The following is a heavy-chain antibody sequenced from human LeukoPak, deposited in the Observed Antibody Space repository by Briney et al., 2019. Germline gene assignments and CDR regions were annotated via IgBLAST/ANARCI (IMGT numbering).Heavy chain of an antibody. J-gene: IGHJ4*02. Sequence: SETLSLTCAVSGGSISSGGYSWSWIRQPPGKGLEWIGYIYHSGSTYYNPSLKSRVTISVDTSKNQFSLKLSSVTAADTAVYYCAREGTKRTFDYWGQGTLVTVSS. CDR3: AREGTKRTFDY. CDR2: IYHSGST. V-gene: IGHV4-30-2*01. CDR1: GGSISSGGYS. D-gene: IGHD1-7*01.